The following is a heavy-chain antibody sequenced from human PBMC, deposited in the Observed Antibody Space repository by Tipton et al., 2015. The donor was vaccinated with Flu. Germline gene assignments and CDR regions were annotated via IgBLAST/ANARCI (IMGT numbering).Heavy chain of an antibody. CDR2: VSHSGIT. Sequence: TLSLTCVVSGYSISTGYYWGWIRQPPGKGLEWIGSVSHSGITYYEPSLKSRVTISLDTFQNQFSLKLISVTAADTAVYYCSRSTYYYGSGSSDYWGQGTLVAVPS. CDR3: SRSTYYYGSGSSDY. J-gene: IGHJ4*02. D-gene: IGHD3-10*01. V-gene: IGHV4-38-2*01. CDR1: GYSISTGYY.